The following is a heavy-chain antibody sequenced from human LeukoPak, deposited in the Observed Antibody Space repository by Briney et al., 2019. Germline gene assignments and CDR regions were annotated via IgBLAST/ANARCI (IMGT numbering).Heavy chain of an antibody. CDR2: IYTSGST. D-gene: IGHD6-13*01. CDR3: ARAIAAAGANWFDP. V-gene: IGHV4-4*07. Sequence: RIYTSGSTNYNPSLKSRVTMSVDTSKNQFSLKLSSVTAADTAVYYCARAIAAAGANWFDPWGQGTLVTVSS. J-gene: IGHJ5*02.